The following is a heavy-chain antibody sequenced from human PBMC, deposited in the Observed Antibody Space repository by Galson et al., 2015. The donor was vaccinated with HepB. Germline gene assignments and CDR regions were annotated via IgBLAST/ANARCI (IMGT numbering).Heavy chain of an antibody. CDR3: ARDDYGDYRWRD. V-gene: IGHV4-59*01. CDR2: IYYSGST. CDR1: GGSISAYY. Sequence: LSLTCTVSGGSISAYYWSWIRQPPGKGLEWIGRIYYSGSTNYNPSLKSRVTISVDTSKKPFSLKLSSVTAADTAVYYCARDDYGDYRWRDWGQGALVTVSS. D-gene: IGHD4-17*01. J-gene: IGHJ4*02.